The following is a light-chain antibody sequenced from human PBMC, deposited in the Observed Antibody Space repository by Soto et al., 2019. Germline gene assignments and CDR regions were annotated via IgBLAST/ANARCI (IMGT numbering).Light chain of an antibody. CDR2: LNSDGSH. Sequence: QPVLTQSPSASASLGASVNLTCTLSSGHSSYAIAWHQQQPEKGPRYLMKLNSDGSHTKGDGIPDRFSGSSSGAERYLTISSLQSEDEADYYCQTWGSGIQVFGGGTKVTVL. CDR1: SGHSSYA. CDR3: QTWGSGIQV. V-gene: IGLV4-69*01. J-gene: IGLJ3*02.